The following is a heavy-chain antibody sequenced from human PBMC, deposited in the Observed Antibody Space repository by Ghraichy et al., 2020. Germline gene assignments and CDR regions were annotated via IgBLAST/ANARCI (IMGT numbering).Heavy chain of an antibody. Sequence: GGSLRLSCEASGFTFSSYAMSWVRQAPGKGLEWVSAISGSGGSTYYADSVKGRFTISRDNSKNTLYLQMNSLRAEDTAVYYCAKDVPVYSSGWYDAFDIWGQGTMVTVSS. CDR2: ISGSGGST. J-gene: IGHJ3*02. D-gene: IGHD6-19*01. CDR1: GFTFSSYA. V-gene: IGHV3-23*01. CDR3: AKDVPVYSSGWYDAFDI.